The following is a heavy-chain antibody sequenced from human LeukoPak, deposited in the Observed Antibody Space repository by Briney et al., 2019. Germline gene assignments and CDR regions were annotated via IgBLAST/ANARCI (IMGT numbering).Heavy chain of an antibody. D-gene: IGHD5-24*01. CDR3: ASGLDGYTY. CDR2: IYYSGST. CDR1: GGSISSYY. J-gene: IGHJ4*02. Sequence: SETLSLTCTVSGGSISSYYWSWIRQPPGKGLEWIGYIYYSGSTNNNPSLKSRVTISIDTSKNQSSLKLRSVTAADTAVYYCASGLDGYTYWGQGTLVTVSS. V-gene: IGHV4-59*01.